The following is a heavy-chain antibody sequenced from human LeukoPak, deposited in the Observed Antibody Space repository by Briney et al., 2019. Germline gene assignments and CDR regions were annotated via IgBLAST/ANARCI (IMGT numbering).Heavy chain of an antibody. CDR1: GFTFSSYS. D-gene: IGHD3-10*01. J-gene: IGHJ4*02. V-gene: IGHV3-48*04. Sequence: GGSLRLSCAASGFTFSSYSMNWVRQAPGKGLEWVSYISSSSSTIYYADSVKGRFTISRDNAKNSLYLQMNSLRAEDTAVYYCARDKRYYGTGSYFDYWGQGTLVTVSS. CDR3: ARDKRYYGTGSYFDY. CDR2: ISSSSSTI.